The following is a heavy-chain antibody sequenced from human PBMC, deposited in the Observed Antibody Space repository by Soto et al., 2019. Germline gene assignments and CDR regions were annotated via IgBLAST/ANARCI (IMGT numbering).Heavy chain of an antibody. CDR3: AKKRRQLWYGIDY. CDR2: ISYDGSNK. J-gene: IGHJ4*02. V-gene: IGHV3-30*18. D-gene: IGHD5-18*01. CDR1: GFTFSSYG. Sequence: QVQLVESGGGVVQPGRSLRLSCAASGFTFSSYGMHWVRQAPGKGLEWVAVISYDGSNKYYADSVKGRFTISRDNSKNTLYLQMNSLSAEDTAVYYCAKKRRQLWYGIDYWGQGTLVTVSS.